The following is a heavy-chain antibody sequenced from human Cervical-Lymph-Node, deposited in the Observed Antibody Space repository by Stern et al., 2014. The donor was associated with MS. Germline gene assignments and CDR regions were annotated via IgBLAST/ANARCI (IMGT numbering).Heavy chain of an antibody. CDR3: ARWAYSSGWYNWFDP. Sequence: VHLVESGPGLVKPSETLSLTCTVSGGSISSSSYYWGWIRQPPGKGLEWIGSIYCSGSHSYHPSLTSVVTISVSKSNTQSSLKLSSVTAADTAVYYCARWAYSSGWYNWFDPWGQGTLVTVSS. J-gene: IGHJ5*02. CDR1: GGSISSSSYY. D-gene: IGHD3-22*01. V-gene: IGHV4-39*01. CDR2: IYCSGSH.